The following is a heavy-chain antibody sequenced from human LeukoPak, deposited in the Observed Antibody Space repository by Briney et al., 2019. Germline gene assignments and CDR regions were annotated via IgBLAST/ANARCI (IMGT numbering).Heavy chain of an antibody. J-gene: IGHJ4*02. CDR2: ITGGDGSP. V-gene: IGHV3-23*01. CDR1: GFTFGTSA. Sequence: GGSLRLSCAASGFTFGTSAMSWVRQTPEKGLEWVSTITGGDGSPYYADSVKGRFTISRDNSNNMLYLQMDSLRAEDTAVYYCTKRGAYYVDYWGRGIPVTVSS. D-gene: IGHD3-16*01. CDR3: TKRGAYYVDY.